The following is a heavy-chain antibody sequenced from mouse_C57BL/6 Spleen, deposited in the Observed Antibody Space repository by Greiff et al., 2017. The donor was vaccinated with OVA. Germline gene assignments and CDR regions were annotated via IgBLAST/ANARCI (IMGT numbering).Heavy chain of an antibody. J-gene: IGHJ1*03. D-gene: IGHD1-1*01. CDR2: ISSGSSNI. V-gene: IGHV5-17*01. CDR3: ARKANYYGSSPGYFDV. Sequence: EVKLVESGGGLVKPGGSLKLSCAASGFTFSDYGMHWVRQAPEKGLEWVAYISSGSSNIYYADTVKGRFTISRANAKNTLYLQMTSLRSEDTARYYCARKANYYGSSPGYFDVWGKGTTVTVSS. CDR1: GFTFSDYG.